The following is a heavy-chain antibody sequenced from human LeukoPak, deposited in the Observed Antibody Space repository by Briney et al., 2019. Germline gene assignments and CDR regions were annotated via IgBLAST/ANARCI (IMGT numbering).Heavy chain of an antibody. D-gene: IGHD4-17*01. Sequence: GGSLRLSCAASGFAFSGSAMHWVRQASGKGLEWVGRIRSKANSYATAYAASVKGRFTISRDDSKNTAYLQMNSLKTEDTAVYYCTSYPSYGDYESGKVGGHYYYYMGVWGKGTTVTVSS. J-gene: IGHJ6*03. CDR1: GFAFSGSA. CDR3: TSYPSYGDYESGKVGGHYYYYMGV. V-gene: IGHV3-73*01. CDR2: IRSKANSYAT.